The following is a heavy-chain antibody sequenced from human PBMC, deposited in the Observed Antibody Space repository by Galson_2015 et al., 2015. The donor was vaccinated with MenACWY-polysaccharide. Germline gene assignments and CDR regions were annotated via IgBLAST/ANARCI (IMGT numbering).Heavy chain of an antibody. V-gene: IGHV3-30*02. CDR3: ARDPLDSSGYTRGSVFDL. Sequence: SLRLSCAASEFTFSSYGMHWVRQAPGKGLEWVTFIRNDGSKEYYADSAKGRFTISRDNSKSTLYLQMNSLRAEDTAVCYCARDPLDSSGYTRGSVFDLWGRGTLVTVSS. J-gene: IGHJ2*01. CDR1: EFTFSSYG. D-gene: IGHD3-22*01. CDR2: IRNDGSKE.